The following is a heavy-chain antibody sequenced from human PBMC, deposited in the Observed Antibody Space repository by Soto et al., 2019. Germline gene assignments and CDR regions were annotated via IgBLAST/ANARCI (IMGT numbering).Heavy chain of an antibody. CDR2: ISGSGGSR. D-gene: IGHD6-13*01. V-gene: IGHV3-23*01. J-gene: IGHJ6*02. CDR1: GFTFSSYA. CDR3: AKGNVIAPAGIPLSYYYYGMDV. Sequence: EVQLLESGGGLVQPGGSLRLSCAASGFTFSSYAMSWVRQAPGKGLEWVSGISGSGGSRYYADSVKGRFTISRDNAKNTLYMRTNSLSAEYTAEYYCAKGNVIAPAGIPLSYYYYGMDVWGQGTTVTVSS.